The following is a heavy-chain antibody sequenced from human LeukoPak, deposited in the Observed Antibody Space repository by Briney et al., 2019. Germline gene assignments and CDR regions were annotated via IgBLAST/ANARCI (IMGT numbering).Heavy chain of an antibody. J-gene: IGHJ6*03. V-gene: IGHV1-69*06. CDR2: IIPIFGTA. CDR3: ARDWRGSGSYYNDYYYYYMDV. CDR1: GGTFSSYA. D-gene: IGHD3-10*01. Sequence: GASVKVSCKASGGTFSSYAISWVRQAPGQGLEWMGGIIPIFGTANYAQKFQGRVTITADKSTSTAYMELSSLRSEDTAVYYCARDWRGSGSYYNDYYYYYMDVWGKGTTVTISS.